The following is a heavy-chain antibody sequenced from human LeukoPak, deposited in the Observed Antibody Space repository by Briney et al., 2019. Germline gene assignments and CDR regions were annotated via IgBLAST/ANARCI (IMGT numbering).Heavy chain of an antibody. CDR3: ARDHQVGATNFDH. J-gene: IGHJ4*02. Sequence: GGSLRLSCAASGFTFSSYAMHWVRQAPGKGLEWVSYISSSSSTIYYADSVKGRFTISRDNAKNSLYLQMNSLRAEDTAVYYCARDHQVGATNFDHWGQGTLVTVSS. D-gene: IGHD1-26*01. CDR1: GFTFSSYA. V-gene: IGHV3-48*04. CDR2: ISSSSSTI.